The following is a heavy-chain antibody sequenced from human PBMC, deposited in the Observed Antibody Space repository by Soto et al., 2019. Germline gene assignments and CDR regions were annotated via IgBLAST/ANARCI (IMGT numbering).Heavy chain of an antibody. V-gene: IGHV3-30*18. Sequence: HVQLVESGGGVVQPGRSLRLSCAASGFTFSSMHWVRQAPGKGLEWVAIISYDGNNKYYVDSVKGRFTISRDNSKNTLYLQMNSLRAEDTAVYYCTKDGVAGYGMDVWGQGTTVTVSS. D-gene: IGHD6-19*01. J-gene: IGHJ6*02. CDR3: TKDGVAGYGMDV. CDR2: ISYDGNNK. CDR1: GFTFSS.